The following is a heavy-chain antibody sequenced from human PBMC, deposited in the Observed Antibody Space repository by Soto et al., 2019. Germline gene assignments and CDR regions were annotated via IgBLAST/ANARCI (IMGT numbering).Heavy chain of an antibody. CDR1: GFTFDDYA. D-gene: IGHD3-22*01. CDR3: AKDTSRYYDRMGAFDI. V-gene: IGHV3-9*01. CDR2: ISWNSGSI. Sequence: EVQLVESGGGLVQPGRSLRLSCAASGFTFDDYAMHWVRQAPGKGLEWVSGISWNSGSIGYADSVKGRFTISRDNAKNSLYLQMNSLRAEDTALYYCAKDTSRYYDRMGAFDIWGQGTMVTVSS. J-gene: IGHJ3*02.